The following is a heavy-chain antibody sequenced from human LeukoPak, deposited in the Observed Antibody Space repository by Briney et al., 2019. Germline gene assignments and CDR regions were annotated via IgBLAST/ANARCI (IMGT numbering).Heavy chain of an antibody. Sequence: GASVKVSCKASGGTFSSYAISWVRQAPGQGLEWMGGIIPIFGTANYAQKFQGRVTITADKSTSTAYMELSSLRSEDTAAYYCARDLDGGSALFAYWGQGTLVTVSS. CDR3: ARDLDGGSALFAY. V-gene: IGHV1-69*06. J-gene: IGHJ4*02. D-gene: IGHD2-15*01. CDR2: IIPIFGTA. CDR1: GGTFSSYA.